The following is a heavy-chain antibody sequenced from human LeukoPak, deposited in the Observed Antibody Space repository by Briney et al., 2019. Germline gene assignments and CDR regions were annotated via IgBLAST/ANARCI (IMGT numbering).Heavy chain of an antibody. CDR2: INTNTGNP. Sequence: ASVKVSCKASGYTFTSYAMNWVRQAPGQGLEWMGWINTNTGNPTYAQGFTGRFVFSLDTSVSAAYLQISSLKAEDTAVYYCARGAGVIYPYNWFDPWGQGTLVTVSS. CDR3: ARGAGVIYPYNWFDP. CDR1: GYTFTSYA. D-gene: IGHD3-10*01. J-gene: IGHJ5*02. V-gene: IGHV7-4-1*02.